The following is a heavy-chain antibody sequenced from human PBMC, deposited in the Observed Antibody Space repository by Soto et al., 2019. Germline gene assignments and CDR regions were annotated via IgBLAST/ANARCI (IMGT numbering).Heavy chain of an antibody. J-gene: IGHJ4*02. V-gene: IGHV3-23*01. CDR3: AGRITVAGTLAY. CDR2: ISGSGGST. Sequence: GGSLRLSCAASGLTFSSYAMSWVRQAPGKGLEWVSAISGSGGSTFYADSVKGRFTISRDNSKNTLFLQMNSLRAEDTAVYYCAGRITVAGTLAYWGQGTLVTVSS. D-gene: IGHD6-19*01. CDR1: GLTFSSYA.